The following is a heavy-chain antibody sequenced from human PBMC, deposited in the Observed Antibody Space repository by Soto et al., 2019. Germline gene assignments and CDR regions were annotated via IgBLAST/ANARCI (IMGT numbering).Heavy chain of an antibody. Sequence: GGSLRLSCAASGFTFSSYGMHWVRQAPGKGLEWVAVISYDGSYKYYADSVKGRFTISRDNAKNTLYLQMNSLRAEDTAVYYCARDRGSSSSWYDAFDIWGQGTMVTVSS. D-gene: IGHD6-13*01. CDR3: ARDRGSSSSWYDAFDI. V-gene: IGHV3-30*03. J-gene: IGHJ3*02. CDR2: ISYDGSYK. CDR1: GFTFSSYG.